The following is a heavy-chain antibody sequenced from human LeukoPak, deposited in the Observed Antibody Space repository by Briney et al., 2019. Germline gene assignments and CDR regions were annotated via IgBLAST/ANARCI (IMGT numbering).Heavy chain of an antibody. Sequence: ASVKVSCKASGYTFTSYDINWVRQATGQGLEWMGWMNSNSGNTGYAQKFQGRVIMTRNTSISTGYMELSSLRSEDTAVYYCARALRGVAVAGTSYYFDYWGQGTLVTVSS. D-gene: IGHD6-19*01. V-gene: IGHV1-8*01. CDR3: ARALRGVAVAGTSYYFDY. CDR2: MNSNSGNT. J-gene: IGHJ4*02. CDR1: GYTFTSYD.